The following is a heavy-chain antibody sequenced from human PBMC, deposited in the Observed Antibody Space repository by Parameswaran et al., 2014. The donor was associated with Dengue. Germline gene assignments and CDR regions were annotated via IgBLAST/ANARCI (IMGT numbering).Heavy chain of an antibody. CDR3: ARSWITQDWFDP. CDR2: IYTSGST. CDR1: GGSISSGSYY. Sequence: LRLSCTVSGGSISSGSYYWSWIRQPAGKGLEWIGRIYTSGSTNYNPSLKSRVTISVDTSKNQFSLKLSSVTAADTAVYYCARSWITQDWFDPWGQGTLVTVSS. D-gene: IGHD3-10*01. V-gene: IGHV4-61*02. J-gene: IGHJ5*02.